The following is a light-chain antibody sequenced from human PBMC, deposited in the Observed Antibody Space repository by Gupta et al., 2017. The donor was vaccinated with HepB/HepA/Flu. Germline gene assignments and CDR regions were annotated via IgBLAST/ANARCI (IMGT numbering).Light chain of an antibody. J-gene: IGKJ4*01. CDR2: VAF. Sequence: EIVLTQSPATLSLSPGERANLSFRASQRVSSFLAWYQQKPGQAPRLLIYVAFNRSTGIPARFSGSGSGTDFTLTSSSLEPEDFAVYYLQQRSIGLTFGGGTKVEIK. V-gene: IGKV3-11*01. CDR1: QRVSSF. CDR3: QQRSIGLT.